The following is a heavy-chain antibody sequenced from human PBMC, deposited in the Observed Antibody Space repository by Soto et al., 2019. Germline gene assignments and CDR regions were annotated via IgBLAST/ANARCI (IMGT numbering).Heavy chain of an antibody. CDR2: INHSGST. CDR3: ARTWIQPHNWFDP. CDR1: GGSFSSYY. Sequence: LSLTCAVYGGSFSSYYWSWIRQPPGKGLEWIGEINHSGSTNYNPSLKSRVTISVDTSKNQFSLKLSSVTAADTAVYYCARTWIQPHNWFDPWGQGTLVTVSS. D-gene: IGHD5-18*01. J-gene: IGHJ5*02. V-gene: IGHV4-34*01.